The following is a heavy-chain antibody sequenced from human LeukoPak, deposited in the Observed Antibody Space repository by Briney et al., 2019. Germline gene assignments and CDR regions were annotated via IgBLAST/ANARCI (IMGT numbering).Heavy chain of an antibody. CDR2: IIPILGIA. CDR1: GGTFSSYA. D-gene: IGHD2/OR15-2a*01. CDR3: AKTIDYYLVASYFDY. J-gene: IGHJ4*02. Sequence: SVKVSCKASGGTFSSYAISWWRQAPGQGLEWMGRIIPILGIANYAQKFQGRVTITADKSTSTAYMELSSLRAEDTAVYYCAKTIDYYLVASYFDYWGQGTLVTVSS. V-gene: IGHV1-69*04.